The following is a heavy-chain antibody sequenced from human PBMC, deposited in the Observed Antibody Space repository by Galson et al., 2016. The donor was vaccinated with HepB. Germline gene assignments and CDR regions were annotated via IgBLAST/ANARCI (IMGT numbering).Heavy chain of an antibody. CDR1: GFTFSTYG. Sequence: SLRLSCAASGFTFSTYGIHWVRQAPGKGLEWVAVIWYDGSNKYSGDSVKGRFTISRDNSKNTVYLQTNSLRAEDTAVYYCARGFAVPGRIDYWGQGTLATVSS. V-gene: IGHV3-33*01. D-gene: IGHD2-2*01. J-gene: IGHJ4*02. CDR3: ARGFAVPGRIDY. CDR2: IWYDGSNK.